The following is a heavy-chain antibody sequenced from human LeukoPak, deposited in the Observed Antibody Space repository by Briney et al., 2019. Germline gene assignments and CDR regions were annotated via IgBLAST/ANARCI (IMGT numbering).Heavy chain of an antibody. D-gene: IGHD5-18*01. CDR2: INHSGST. V-gene: IGHV4-34*01. J-gene: IGHJ4*02. CDR1: GGSFSGYY. CDR3: ARGDGYSYGYEDY. Sequence: SETLSLTCAVYGGSFSGYYWSWIRQPPGKGLEWIGEINHSGSTNYNPSLKSRVTLSVDTSKNQFSLKLSSVTAADTAVYYCARGDGYSYGYEDYWGQGTLVTVSS.